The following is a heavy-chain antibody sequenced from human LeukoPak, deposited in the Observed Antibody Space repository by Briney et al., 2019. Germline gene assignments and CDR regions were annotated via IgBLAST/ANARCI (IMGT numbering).Heavy chain of an antibody. CDR1: GGSISSSSYY. V-gene: IGHV4-39*07. CDR2: IYYSGNT. Sequence: ASETLSLTCTVSGGSISSSSYYWGWIRQPPGKGLEWIGSIYYSGNTYYNPSLKSRVTISVDTSKNQFSLKLSSVTAADTAVYYCARDSGAGDYYDSSGYSHVWGQGTLVTVSS. D-gene: IGHD3-22*01. J-gene: IGHJ4*02. CDR3: ARDSGAGDYYDSSGYSHV.